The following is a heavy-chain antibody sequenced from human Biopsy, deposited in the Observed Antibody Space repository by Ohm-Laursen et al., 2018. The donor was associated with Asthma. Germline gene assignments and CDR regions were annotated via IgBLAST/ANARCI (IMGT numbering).Heavy chain of an antibody. Sequence: GTLSLTCSLSSGSGGYMRSGNYYWGWIRQPPGKGLEWIGRIYYSGTTYYTPSLESRVTVSADTSKNQFSLNLTSVTAADTAVYYCVRGSSSWHHGPFHYYYGLDVWGQGTTATVSS. CDR3: VRGSSSWHHGPFHYYYGLDV. D-gene: IGHD6-13*01. V-gene: IGHV4-39*01. CDR1: SGSGGYMRSGNYY. CDR2: IYYSGTT. J-gene: IGHJ6*02.